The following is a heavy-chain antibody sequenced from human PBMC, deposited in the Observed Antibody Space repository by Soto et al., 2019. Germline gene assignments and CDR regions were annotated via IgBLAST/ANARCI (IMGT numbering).Heavy chain of an antibody. CDR3: ARFVVVVSDYGMDV. CDR2: INPSGGST. CDR1: GYTFTSYY. Sequence: ASVKVSRKTSGYTFTSYYIHWVRLAPGQGLEWMGIINPSGGSTSYAQKFQGRVTMTRDTSTSTVYMELSSLRSEDTAVYYCARFVVVVSDYGMDVWGQGTTVTVSS. V-gene: IGHV1-46*01. D-gene: IGHD2-15*01. J-gene: IGHJ6*02.